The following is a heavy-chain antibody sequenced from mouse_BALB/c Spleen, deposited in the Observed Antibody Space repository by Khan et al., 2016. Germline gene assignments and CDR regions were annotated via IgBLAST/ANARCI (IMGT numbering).Heavy chain of an antibody. CDR2: ISYIGST. Sequence: EGQRQEAGPGLGKPSQSLSLTCTVTGYSITSDYAWNWIRQFPGNKLEWMGYISYIGSTSYNPSLKSRISITRDPSKNQFFLQLNSVSTEDTATYYWARDGNRYERTWFAYWGQGTLVTVSA. J-gene: IGHJ3*01. CDR1: GYSITSDYA. V-gene: IGHV3-2*02. CDR3: ARDGNRYERTWFAY. D-gene: IGHD2-14*01.